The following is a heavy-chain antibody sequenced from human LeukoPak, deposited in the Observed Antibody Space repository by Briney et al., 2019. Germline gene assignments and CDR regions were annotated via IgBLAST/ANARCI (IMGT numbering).Heavy chain of an antibody. J-gene: IGHJ3*02. CDR3: ARGDRSSSILEDAFDI. V-gene: IGHV1-18*01. D-gene: IGHD6-6*01. CDR1: GYTFTSYG. Sequence: ASVKVSCKASGYTFTSYGISWVRQAPGQGLEWMGWISAYNGNTNYAQKLQGRVTMTTDTSTSTAYMELSRLSSDDTAVYYCARGDRSSSILEDAFDIWGQGTMVTVSS. CDR2: ISAYNGNT.